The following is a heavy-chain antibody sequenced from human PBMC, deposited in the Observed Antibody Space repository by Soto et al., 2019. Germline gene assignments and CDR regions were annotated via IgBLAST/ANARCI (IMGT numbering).Heavy chain of an antibody. D-gene: IGHD3-16*01. CDR2: ISGSGGHT. J-gene: IGHJ3*02. CDR3: AKEGSYMGGAFDI. CDR1: GISFSTYA. V-gene: IGHV3-23*01. Sequence: EVQLLESGGHLVQPGGSQRLSCTPSGISFSTYAMSWVRQAPGKGLEWVSGISGSGGHTYYADSVKGRFIISRDSSKNTLYLQMNSLRAEDTAVYYCAKEGSYMGGAFDIWGPGTMVTVSS.